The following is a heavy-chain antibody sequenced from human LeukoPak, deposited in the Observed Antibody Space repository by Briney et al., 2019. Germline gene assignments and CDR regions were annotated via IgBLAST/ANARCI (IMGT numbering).Heavy chain of an antibody. CDR3: ARVGGSYTMTNGMDV. V-gene: IGHV1-24*01. CDR2: FDPEDGET. J-gene: IGHJ6*02. D-gene: IGHD1-26*01. CDR1: GYTLTELS. Sequence: ASVKVSCKVSGYTLTELSMHWVRQAPGKGLERMGGFDPEDGETIYAQKFQGRVTMTEDTSTDTAYMELRSLRSDDTAVYYCARVGGSYTMTNGMDVWGQGTTVTVSS.